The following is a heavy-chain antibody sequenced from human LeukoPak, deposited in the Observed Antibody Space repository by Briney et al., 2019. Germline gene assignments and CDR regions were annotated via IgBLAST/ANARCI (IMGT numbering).Heavy chain of an antibody. CDR3: ARVGGTNYYYYGMTS. V-gene: IGHV4-59*01. CDR2: IYYSGST. J-gene: IGHJ6*02. Sequence: SETLSLTCTVSGGSISNYYWSWIRQPPGKGLEWIGYIYYSGSTNYNPSLKSRVTISVDTSKNQFSLKLSSVTAADTAVYYCARVGGTNYYYYGMTSGAKGPRSPSP. D-gene: IGHD1-26*01. CDR1: GGSISNYY.